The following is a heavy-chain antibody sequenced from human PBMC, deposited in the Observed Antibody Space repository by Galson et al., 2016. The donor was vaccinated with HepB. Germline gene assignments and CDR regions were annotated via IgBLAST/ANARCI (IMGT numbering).Heavy chain of an antibody. CDR1: GFTFTDYW. CDR3: ARQYCSPDDCYSALHH. V-gene: IGHV3-7*03. J-gene: IGHJ5*02. CDR2: IKQDGSEK. D-gene: IGHD2-15*01. Sequence: SLRLSCAASGFTFTDYWMSWVRQAPGKGLEWVASIKQDGSEKYYVDSVKGRFTISRDNAKNSLYLQLNSLRAEDTAMYYCARQYCSPDDCYSALHHWGQGTLVTVSS.